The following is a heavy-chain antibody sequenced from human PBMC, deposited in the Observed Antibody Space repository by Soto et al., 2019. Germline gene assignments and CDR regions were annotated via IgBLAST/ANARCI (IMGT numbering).Heavy chain of an antibody. J-gene: IGHJ3*02. CDR3: AKATATGGGAFDI. V-gene: IGHV3-23*01. CDR1: RLTFSDYA. Sequence: GGSLRLSCAASRLTFSDYAMSWVRQAPGKGLEWVSAISGSGGGTYYEDSVNGRFTISRDGSKNTVYLQMNSLTAGDTAVYYCAKATATGGGAFDICGQGTMVTVSS. D-gene: IGHD2-8*02. CDR2: ISGSGGGT.